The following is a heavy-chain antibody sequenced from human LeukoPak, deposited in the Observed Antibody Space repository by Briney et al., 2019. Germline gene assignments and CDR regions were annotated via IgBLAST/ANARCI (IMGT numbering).Heavy chain of an antibody. CDR3: ASGAYYYDSSCYTNWFDH. D-gene: IGHD3-22*01. CDR1: GGSFSGYY. V-gene: IGHV4-34*01. Sequence: PSETLSLTCAVYGGSFSGYYWSWIRQPPGKGLEWIGEINHSGSTNYNPSLKSRVTISVDTSKNQLSLKLSSVTAAVTAVYYCASGAYYYDSSCYTNWFDHWGQGTLVTVSS. CDR2: INHSGST. J-gene: IGHJ5*02.